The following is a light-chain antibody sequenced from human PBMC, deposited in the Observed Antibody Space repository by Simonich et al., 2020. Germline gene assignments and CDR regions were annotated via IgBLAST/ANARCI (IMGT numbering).Light chain of an antibody. J-gene: IGLJ3*02. V-gene: IGLV2-14*01. CDR2: DVS. CDR3: SSYTSSSTLV. Sequence: QSALTQPASVSGSPGQSITISCTGTSSDVGGYNYVSWYQQHPGKAPKLMIYDVSKRPSGVSTRFSGSKSGNTASLTISGLQAEDEADYYCSSYTSSSTLVFGGGTKLTGL. CDR1: SSDVGGYNY.